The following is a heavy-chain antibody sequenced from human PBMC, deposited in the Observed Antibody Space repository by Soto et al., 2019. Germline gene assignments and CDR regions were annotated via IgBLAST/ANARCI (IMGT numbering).Heavy chain of an antibody. J-gene: IGHJ6*02. CDR3: AKIYDTGAYWASDDYNLGMDV. CDR1: GLTFSTYA. D-gene: IGHD2-8*02. V-gene: IGHV3-23*01. CDR2: ISVGGGAT. Sequence: GGSLRLSCVVPGLTFSTYAMNWVRQAPGKGLEWVSYISVGGGATYYADSVKGRFTISRDNSKNTLYLQMNSLRAEDTAVYFCAKIYDTGAYWASDDYNLGMDVWGQGTTVTVSS.